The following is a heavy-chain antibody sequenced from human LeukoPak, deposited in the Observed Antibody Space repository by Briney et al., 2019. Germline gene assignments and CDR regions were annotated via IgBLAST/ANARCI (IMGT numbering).Heavy chain of an antibody. V-gene: IGHV4-59*01. CDR2: IYYSGST. J-gene: IGHJ6*03. D-gene: IGHD2-15*01. Sequence: SETLSLTCNVSGGSISSNYWSWIRQPPGKGLEWIGYIYYSGSTNYNPSLKSRVTISVDTSKNQFSLKLSSVTAADTAVYYCARSVEGYCSGGSCYSYYYYMDVWGKGTTVTVSS. CDR1: GGSISSNY. CDR3: ARSVEGYCSGGSCYSYYYYMDV.